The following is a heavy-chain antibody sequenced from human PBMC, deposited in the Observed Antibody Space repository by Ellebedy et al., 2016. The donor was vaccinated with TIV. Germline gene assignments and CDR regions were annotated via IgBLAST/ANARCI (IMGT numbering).Heavy chain of an antibody. D-gene: IGHD2/OR15-2a*01. Sequence: PGGSLRLSCAASGFTFSSYWMHWVRQAPGKGLVWVSRINSDGSTISYADSVKGRFTISRDNAKNTLYLQMNSLRAEDTAIYYCASNSPGFDLWGRGTLVTVSS. CDR1: GFTFSSYW. CDR2: INSDGSTI. J-gene: IGHJ2*01. CDR3: ASNSPGFDL. V-gene: IGHV3-74*01.